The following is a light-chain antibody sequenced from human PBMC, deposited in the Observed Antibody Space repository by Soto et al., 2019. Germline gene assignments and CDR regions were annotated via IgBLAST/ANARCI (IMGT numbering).Light chain of an antibody. V-gene: IGKV3-20*01. CDR2: GSS. J-gene: IGKJ2*01. CDR1: QSVNSNF. Sequence: EIVLTQSPGTLSLSPGERATLSCRASQSVNSNFLAWYQQKPGQAPRLLVYGSSTRAAGVPDRFSGSGSGTDFTLTSSRLEPEEFAVYYCQQYGRSPLLYTLGQGTKLGVK. CDR3: QQYGRSPLLYT.